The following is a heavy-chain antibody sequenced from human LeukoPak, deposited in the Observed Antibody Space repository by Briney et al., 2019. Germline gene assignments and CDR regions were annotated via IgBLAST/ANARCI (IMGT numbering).Heavy chain of an antibody. CDR2: IIGHGGST. CDR1: GFSFSSYT. D-gene: IGHD3-3*01. J-gene: IGHJ6*03. V-gene: IGHV3-64*02. Sequence: GGSLRLSCAASGFSFSSYTMHWVRQAPGKGLEYVSAIIGHGGSTHYADSVKGRFTISRDNSKNTLFLQMGSLRAEDMAVYYCARVTMGATIANYYYYYLDVWGKGTTVTVSS. CDR3: ARVTMGATIANYYYYYLDV.